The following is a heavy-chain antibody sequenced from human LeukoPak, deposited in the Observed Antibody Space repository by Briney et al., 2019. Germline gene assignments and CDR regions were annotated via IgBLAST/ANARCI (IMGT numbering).Heavy chain of an antibody. D-gene: IGHD6-13*01. V-gene: IGHV4-59*01. CDR2: IYYSGST. CDR3: AKVGSIAAAIGPFDP. Sequence: SETLSLTCTVSGGSICSYYWSWIRQPPGKGLEWIGYIYYSGSTNYNPSLKSRVTISVDTSKNQFSLKLSSVTAADTAVYYCAKVGSIAAAIGPFDPWGQGTLVTVSS. J-gene: IGHJ5*02. CDR1: GGSICSYY.